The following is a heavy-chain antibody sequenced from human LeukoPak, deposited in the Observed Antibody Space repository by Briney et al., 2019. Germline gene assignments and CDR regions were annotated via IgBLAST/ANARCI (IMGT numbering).Heavy chain of an antibody. J-gene: IGHJ4*02. D-gene: IGHD2-8*02. V-gene: IGHV3-30*02. CDR1: GFTFSSYG. Sequence: PGGSLRLSCAASGFTFSSYGTHWVRQAPGKGLEWVAFIRYDGSNKYYADSVRGRFTISRDNSKSTLSLQMNSLRAEDTAIYYCATYRQVLLPFESWGQGTLVTVSS. CDR2: IRYDGSNK. CDR3: ATYRQVLLPFES.